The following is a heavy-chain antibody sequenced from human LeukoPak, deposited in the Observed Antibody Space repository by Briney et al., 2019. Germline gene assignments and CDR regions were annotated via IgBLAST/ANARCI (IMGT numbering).Heavy chain of an antibody. D-gene: IGHD2-2*01. Sequence: SVKVSCKASRDTFINNVISWLRQVPGQGLEWMGGIIPIFGSAAYAQKFQGRVTITADESTSTAYMDLSSLRPEDTAVYYCARVVTPRYCSTTSCYWKGWFDPWGQGTLVTVSS. V-gene: IGHV1-69*01. CDR1: RDTFINNV. CDR2: IIPIFGSA. CDR3: ARVVTPRYCSTTSCYWKGWFDP. J-gene: IGHJ5*02.